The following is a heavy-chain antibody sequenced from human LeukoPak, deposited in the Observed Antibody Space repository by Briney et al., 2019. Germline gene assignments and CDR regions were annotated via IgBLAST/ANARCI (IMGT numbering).Heavy chain of an antibody. J-gene: IGHJ4*02. CDR1: GGSFSDYY. D-gene: IGHD3-22*01. CDR3: ARDLSQYDSSGYYVN. CDR2: INHSGST. V-gene: IGHV4-34*01. Sequence: SETLSLTCAVYGGSFSDYYWSWIRQPPGKGLEWIGEINHSGSTNYNPSLKSRVTISVDTSKNQFSLKLSSVTAADTAVYYCARDLSQYDSSGYYVNWGQGTLVTVSS.